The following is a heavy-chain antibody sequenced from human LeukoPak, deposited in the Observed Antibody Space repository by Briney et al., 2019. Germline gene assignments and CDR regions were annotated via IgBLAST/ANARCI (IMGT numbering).Heavy chain of an antibody. V-gene: IGHV4-34*01. D-gene: IGHD3-10*01. CDR2: INHSGST. CDR3: ARGLLITMGAFDI. CDR1: GGSFSGYY. Sequence: PSETLSLTCAVYGGSFSGYYWSWIRQPPGKGLEWIGEINHSGSTNYNPSLKSRVTISVDTSKNQFSLKLSSVTAAGTAVYYCARGLLITMGAFDIWGQGTMVTVSS. J-gene: IGHJ3*02.